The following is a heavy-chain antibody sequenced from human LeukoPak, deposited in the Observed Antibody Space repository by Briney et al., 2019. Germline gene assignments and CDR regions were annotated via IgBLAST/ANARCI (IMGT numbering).Heavy chain of an antibody. V-gene: IGHV3-30*02. CDR2: IRYDGSNK. Sequence: PGGSLRLSCAASGFTFSSYGMHWVRQAPGKGLEWVAFIRYDGSNKYYADSVKGRFTISRDNAKNSLYLQMNSLRAEDTAVYYCARDGTVAGCLMDWGQGTLVTVSS. CDR3: ARDGTVAGCLMD. D-gene: IGHD6-19*01. J-gene: IGHJ4*02. CDR1: GFTFSSYG.